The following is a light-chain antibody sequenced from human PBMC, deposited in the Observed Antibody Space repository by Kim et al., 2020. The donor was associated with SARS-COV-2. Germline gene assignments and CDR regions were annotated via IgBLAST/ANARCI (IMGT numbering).Light chain of an antibody. CDR2: YNN. CDR3: QVWDTSADRVV. V-gene: IGLV3-21*04. CDR1: NLGSKS. Sequence: APGKTATITCGGDNLGSKSVHWYQQKPGQAPILVIYYNNDRPSGIPERFSGSNSASTATLTISMVEAGDEADYYCQVWDTSADRVVFGGGTQLTVL. J-gene: IGLJ2*01.